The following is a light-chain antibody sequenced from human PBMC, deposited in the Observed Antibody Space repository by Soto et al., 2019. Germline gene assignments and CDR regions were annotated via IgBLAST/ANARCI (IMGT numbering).Light chain of an antibody. CDR1: QTISSD. V-gene: IGKV3-11*01. J-gene: IGKJ4*01. CDR2: DAS. CDR3: QQRASWPLT. Sequence: EIVLAQSPATLSLSPGQRATLSCRASQTISSDLAWYQQKPGQAPRLLIYDASNRATAIPARFSGSGSGTDFTLTISSLEPADFAVYYCQQRASWPLTFGGGTKVEIK.